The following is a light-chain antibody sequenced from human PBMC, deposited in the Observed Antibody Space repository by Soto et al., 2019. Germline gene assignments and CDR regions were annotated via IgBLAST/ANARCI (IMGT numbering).Light chain of an antibody. V-gene: IGKV3-11*01. CDR2: DAS. Sequence: EGAPLFCRASQTGSSYIAWYPQQPAEAPRLLIYDASNSATGIPGRFNGSWTGTDFTLTITSRERADFAGDYCQHRSNRLAFGGGTKVDI. CDR1: QTGSSY. J-gene: IGKJ4*01. CDR3: QHRSNRLA.